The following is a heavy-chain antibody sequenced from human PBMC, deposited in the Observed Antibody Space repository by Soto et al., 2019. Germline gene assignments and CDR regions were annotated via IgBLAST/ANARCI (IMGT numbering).Heavy chain of an antibody. CDR2: IYYSGST. D-gene: IGHD3-22*01. Sequence: SETLSLTCAVYGGSFSGYYWGWIRQPPGKGLEWIGSIYYSGSTYYNPSLKSRVTISVDTSKNQFSLKLTSVTAADAALYYCARDFFDSSDYTTHWLDPWGQGTLVTVSS. J-gene: IGHJ5*02. V-gene: IGHV4-39*01. CDR1: GGSFSGYY. CDR3: ARDFFDSSDYTTHWLDP.